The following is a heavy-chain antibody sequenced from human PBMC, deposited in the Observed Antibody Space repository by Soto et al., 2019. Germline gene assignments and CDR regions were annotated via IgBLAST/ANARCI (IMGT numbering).Heavy chain of an antibody. CDR1: GYTFTSYY. CDR3: ARDLSGMTPELTSFDI. D-gene: IGHD3-10*01. J-gene: IGHJ3*02. CDR2: INPSGGST. Sequence: QVQLVQSGAEVKKPGASVKVSCKASGYTFTSYYMHWVRQAPGQGLEWMGIINPSGGSTSYAQKFQGRVTMTRDTSTSTVYMELSSLRSEDTAVYYCARDLSGMTPELTSFDIWGQGTMVTVSS. V-gene: IGHV1-46*01.